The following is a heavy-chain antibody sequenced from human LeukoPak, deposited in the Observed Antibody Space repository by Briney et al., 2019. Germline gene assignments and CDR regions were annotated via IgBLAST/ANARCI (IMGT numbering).Heavy chain of an antibody. J-gene: IGHJ4*02. CDR3: ATMPGDDSSGSSN. CDR2: IYTSGST. V-gene: IGHV4-4*09. Sequence: SETLSLTCSVSAGSISSYHWSLNPQPPGKGLEWIGYIYTSGSTNYNHSRKRRVTISADTSKNPLSLKLSSVTAADTGVYYCATMPGDDSSGSSNWGQGTLVTVSS. CDR1: AGSISSYH. D-gene: IGHD3-22*01.